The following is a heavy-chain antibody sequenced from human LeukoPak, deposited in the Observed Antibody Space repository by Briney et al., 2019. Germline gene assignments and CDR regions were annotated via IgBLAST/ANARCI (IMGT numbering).Heavy chain of an antibody. J-gene: IGHJ4*02. Sequence: GGSLRLSCAASGFTFSSYSMNWVRQAPGKWLEWVSSISSSSSYIYYADSVKGRLTISRDNAKNSLYLQMNSLRAEDTAVYYCARASSLYSYGPWWGQGTLVTVSS. CDR3: ARASSLYSYGPW. CDR1: GFTFSSYS. CDR2: ISSSSSYI. V-gene: IGHV3-21*01. D-gene: IGHD5-18*01.